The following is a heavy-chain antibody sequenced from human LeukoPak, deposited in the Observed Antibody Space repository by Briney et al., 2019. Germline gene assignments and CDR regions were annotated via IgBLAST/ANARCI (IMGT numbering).Heavy chain of an antibody. CDR3: ARGRSRYCSSTSGYRFYYYYYMDV. D-gene: IGHD2-2*01. J-gene: IGHJ6*03. CDR2: INHRVST. Sequence: SETLSLTCAVYGGSFSGFYWSWIRQLQGKGLEWVGEINHRVSTTYNWTIRSNVSIKVDTHKHQFSLKLSSVTAADTAVYYCARGRSRYCSSTSGYRFYYYYYMDVWGKGTTVTVSS. V-gene: IGHV4-34*01. CDR1: GGSFSGFY.